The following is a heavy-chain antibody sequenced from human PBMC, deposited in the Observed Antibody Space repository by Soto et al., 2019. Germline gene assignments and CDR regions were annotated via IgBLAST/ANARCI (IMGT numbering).Heavy chain of an antibody. Sequence: SEALSLTCAVSGGSISSSNWWSWVRQPPGKGLEWIGEIYHSGSTNYNPSLKSRVTISVDKSKNQFSLKLSSVTAADTAVYYCARDFGYGGYGDYWGQGTLVTVSS. D-gene: IGHD5-12*01. J-gene: IGHJ4*02. CDR1: GGSISSSNW. CDR3: ARDFGYGGYGDY. V-gene: IGHV4-4*02. CDR2: IYHSGST.